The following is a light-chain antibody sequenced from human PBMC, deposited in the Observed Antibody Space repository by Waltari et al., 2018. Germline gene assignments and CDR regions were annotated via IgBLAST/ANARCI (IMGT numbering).Light chain of an antibody. Sequence: QSVLTQPPSASGTPGQAVTISCSGSSSNIGNTVVNWYRLVPGTTPKLLIYRNDQRPSGVPERFSCSKAGTSASLAISGIRSEDEGDYFCAAWDDRLNGRWEFGGGTKLTVL. V-gene: IGLV1-44*01. CDR1: SSNIGNTV. CDR2: RND. J-gene: IGLJ3*02. CDR3: AAWDDRLNGRWE.